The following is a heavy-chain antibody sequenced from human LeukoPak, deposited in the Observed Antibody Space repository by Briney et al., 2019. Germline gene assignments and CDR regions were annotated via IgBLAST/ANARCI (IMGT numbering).Heavy chain of an antibody. Sequence: SETLSLTCTVSGGSISSGGYYWSWLRQHPGKGLEWIGYIYYSGNTYSNPSLKSRVTISVDTSKNQFSLKLSSVTAADTAVYYCARGSGAGSGIKTLDYWGQGTLVTVSS. J-gene: IGHJ4*02. CDR2: IYYSGNT. D-gene: IGHD3-10*01. CDR3: ARGSGAGSGIKTLDY. V-gene: IGHV4-31*03. CDR1: GGSISSGGYY.